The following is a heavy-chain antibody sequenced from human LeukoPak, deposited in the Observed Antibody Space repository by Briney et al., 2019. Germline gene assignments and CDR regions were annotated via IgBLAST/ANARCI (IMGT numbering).Heavy chain of an antibody. Sequence: SETLSLTCTVSGGSISSYYWSWIRQPPGKGLEWIGYIYYSGSTNYNPSLKSRVTISVDTSKNQFSLKLSSVTAADTAVYYCAREKTLSSSSHWFDPWGQGTLVTVSS. J-gene: IGHJ5*02. CDR1: GGSISSYY. CDR2: IYYSGST. D-gene: IGHD6-6*01. CDR3: AREKTLSSSSHWFDP. V-gene: IGHV4-59*01.